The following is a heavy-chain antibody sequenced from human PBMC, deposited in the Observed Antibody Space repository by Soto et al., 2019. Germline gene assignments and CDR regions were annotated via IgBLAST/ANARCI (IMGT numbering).Heavy chain of an antibody. D-gene: IGHD2-15*01. CDR3: ARDQILTGMDV. J-gene: IGHJ6*02. Sequence: RASVKVSFKASGYTFTGYYVHWVRQAPGHGLEWMGWISADNGNTNYAQKLQDRVTMTTDTSTSTAYMELRSLRSDDTAIYYCARDQILTGMDVWGRGTTVNVSS. CDR1: GYTFTGYY. CDR2: ISADNGNT. V-gene: IGHV1-18*04.